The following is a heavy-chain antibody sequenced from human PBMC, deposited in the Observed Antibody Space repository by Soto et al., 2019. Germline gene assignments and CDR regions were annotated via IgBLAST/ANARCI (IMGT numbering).Heavy chain of an antibody. CDR2: ISSSGSTI. D-gene: IGHD5-12*01. J-gene: IGHJ6*02. V-gene: IGHV3-48*03. CDR1: GFTFSSYE. CDR3: ASHGYSGYDPRLRYAAV. Sequence: GGSLRLSCAASGFTFSSYEMNWVRQAPGKGLEWVSYISSSGSTIYYADSVKGRFTISRDNAKNSLYLQMNSLRAEDTAVYYCASHGYSGYDPRLRYAAVWGQRTTVTVSS.